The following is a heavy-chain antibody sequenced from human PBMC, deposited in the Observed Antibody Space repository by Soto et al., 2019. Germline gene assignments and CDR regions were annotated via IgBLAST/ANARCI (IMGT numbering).Heavy chain of an antibody. CDR3: AIYSSGWFNGAFAI. CDR1: GDSVSSNSAA. J-gene: IGHJ3*02. D-gene: IGHD6-25*01. V-gene: IGHV6-1*01. CDR2: TYYRSKWYN. Sequence: PSQTLSLTCAISGDSVSSNSAAWNWIRQSPSRGLEWLGRTYYRSKWYNDYAVSVKSRIIINPDTSKNQYSLQLNSVTPEDTADNYCAIYSSGWFNGAFAIWSQGRMVTVSS.